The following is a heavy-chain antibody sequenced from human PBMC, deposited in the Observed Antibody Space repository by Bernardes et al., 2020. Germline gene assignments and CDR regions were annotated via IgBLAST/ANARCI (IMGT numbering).Heavy chain of an antibody. CDR1: GFTFSDYY. Sequence: GGSLRLSCAASGFTFSDYYMSWIRQAPGKGLEWVSYISSSGSTIYYADSVKGRFTISRDNAKNSLYLQMNSLRAEDTAVYYCARDACSGGSCYPAGYWGQGTLVTVSS. D-gene: IGHD2-15*01. J-gene: IGHJ4*02. CDR3: ARDACSGGSCYPAGY. V-gene: IGHV3-11*01. CDR2: ISSSGSTI.